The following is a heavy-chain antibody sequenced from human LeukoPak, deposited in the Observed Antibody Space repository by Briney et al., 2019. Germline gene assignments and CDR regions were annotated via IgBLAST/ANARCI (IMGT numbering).Heavy chain of an antibody. CDR3: AREREYCSGGSCRRWFDP. V-gene: IGHV4-59*01. CDR1: GGSISSYY. J-gene: IGHJ5*02. D-gene: IGHD2-15*01. Sequence: SETLSLTCTVSGGSISSYYWNWIRQPPGKGLEWIGYIYYSGSTNFNPSLKSRVTISVDTSKNHFSLKLSSVTAADTAVYYCAREREYCSGGSCRRWFDPWGQGTQVTVSS. CDR2: IYYSGST.